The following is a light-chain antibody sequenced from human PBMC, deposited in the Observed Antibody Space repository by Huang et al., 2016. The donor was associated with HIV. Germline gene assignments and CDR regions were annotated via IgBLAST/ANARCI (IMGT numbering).Light chain of an antibody. CDR3: QQYYSTPA. CDR2: WAS. V-gene: IGKV4-1*01. Sequence: DIVLTQSPDTLAVSLGERATINCKSSQNVLFSSSNKNYLAWYQQKSGHLPHVLLYWASTRESGVPDRFIGSGSGTNFTLTISSLQAEDVAVYYCQQYYSTPAFGQGTRVEI. J-gene: IGKJ1*01. CDR1: QNVLFSSSNKNY.